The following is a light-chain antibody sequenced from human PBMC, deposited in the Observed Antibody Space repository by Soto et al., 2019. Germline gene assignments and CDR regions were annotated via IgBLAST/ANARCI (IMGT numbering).Light chain of an antibody. V-gene: IGLV2-14*01. J-gene: IGLJ3*02. CDR2: EVT. CDR1: SSDVGGYNY. CDR3: KSRTTRNTLV. Sequence: QSALTQPASVSGSPGQSITISCTGTSSDVGGYNYVSWYQQHPGKAPKLIIYEVTHRPSGVSSRFYGSRSGNTASLTIPGLQAEDEADYYCKSRTTRNTLVFGGGT.